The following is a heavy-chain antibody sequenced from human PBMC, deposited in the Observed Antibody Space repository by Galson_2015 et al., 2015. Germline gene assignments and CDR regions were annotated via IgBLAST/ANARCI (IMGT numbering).Heavy chain of an antibody. V-gene: IGHV3-33*01. D-gene: IGHD1-26*01. CDR3: ARSGTNRFSYYYSMDV. J-gene: IGHJ6*03. CDR1: GFTFGSYG. CDR2: IWYDGINK. Sequence: SLRLSCAASGFTFGSYGMHWVRQAPGKGLEWVAVIWYDGINKYYADSVKGRFTISRDSSKNTLYLQMNSLRAEDTAVYYCARSGTNRFSYYYSMDVWGKGTAVTVSS.